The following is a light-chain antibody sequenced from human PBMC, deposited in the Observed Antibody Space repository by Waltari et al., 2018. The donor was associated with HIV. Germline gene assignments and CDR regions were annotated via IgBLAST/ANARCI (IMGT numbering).Light chain of an antibody. CDR3: NSYTISSTLGV. Sequence: QPALTQPASVSGSPGQSITISCTGTSSDVGGYNYVSRYQQHPGKAPKPMIYEVTNRPSGVSNRFSGSKSGNTASLTISGLQAEDEADYYCNSYTISSTLGVFGGGTKLTVL. CDR2: EVT. CDR1: SSDVGGYNY. J-gene: IGLJ3*02. V-gene: IGLV2-14*01.